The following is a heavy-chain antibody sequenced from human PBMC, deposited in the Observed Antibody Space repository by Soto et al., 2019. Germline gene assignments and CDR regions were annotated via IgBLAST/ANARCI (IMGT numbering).Heavy chain of an antibody. CDR2: IIPIFGTA. D-gene: IGHD5-18*01. Sequence: ASVKVSCKASGGTFSSYAISWVRQAPGQGLEWMGGIIPIFGTANYAQKFQGRVTITAAESTSTAYMELSSLRSEDTAVYYCARARGYSYGSSDYWGQGTLVTVSS. CDR1: GGTFSSYA. V-gene: IGHV1-69*13. CDR3: ARARGYSYGSSDY. J-gene: IGHJ4*02.